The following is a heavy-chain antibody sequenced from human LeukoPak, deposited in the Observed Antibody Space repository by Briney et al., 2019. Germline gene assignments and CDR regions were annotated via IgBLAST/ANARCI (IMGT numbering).Heavy chain of an antibody. V-gene: IGHV4-31*03. CDR2: IYYTGST. Sequence: PSETLSLTCTVSGGSLSSGGYYWSWFRQDPGKGLEWIGYIYYTGSTFCNPSLKSRVTISVDTSKNQFSLKLSSVTAADTAVYYCARGSPEDAFDIWGQGTMVTVSS. CDR3: ARGSPEDAFDI. J-gene: IGHJ3*02. CDR1: GGSLSSGGYY. D-gene: IGHD1-14*01.